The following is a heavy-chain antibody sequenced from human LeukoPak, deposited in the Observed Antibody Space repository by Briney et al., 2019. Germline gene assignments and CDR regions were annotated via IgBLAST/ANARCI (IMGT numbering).Heavy chain of an antibody. CDR2: IYYSGST. CDR1: GGSISSYY. Sequence: PSETLSLTCTVSGGSISSYYWSWIRQPPGKGLEWIGYIYYSGSTNYNPSLKSRVTISVDTSKNQFSLKLSSVTAADTAVYYCARDRGPGYADYWGQGTLVTVSS. CDR3: ARDRGPGYADY. J-gene: IGHJ4*02. V-gene: IGHV4-59*01. D-gene: IGHD2-8*01.